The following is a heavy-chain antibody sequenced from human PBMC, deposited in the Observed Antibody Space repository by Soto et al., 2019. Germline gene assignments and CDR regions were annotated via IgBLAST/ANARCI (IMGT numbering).Heavy chain of an antibody. J-gene: IGHJ4*02. CDR1: GGSISSGTSY. CDR3: ASIPRRGYSYGIDV. D-gene: IGHD5-18*01. CDR2: IYFTGAT. Sequence: SETLSLTCNVSGGSISSGTSYWTWIRQHPGEGLEWIGHIYFTGATYSNPSLRSRLTMSVDTSKNQFSLKLTSVTAADTATYYCASIPRRGYSYGIDVSGQGILVTVSS. V-gene: IGHV4-31*03.